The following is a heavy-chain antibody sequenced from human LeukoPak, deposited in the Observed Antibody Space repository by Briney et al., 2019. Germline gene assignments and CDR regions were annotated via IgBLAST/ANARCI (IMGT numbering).Heavy chain of an antibody. D-gene: IGHD3-22*01. V-gene: IGHV3-30*03. CDR3: ARKLYYYDTSPAGWFDP. CDR1: GFTFSSYG. Sequence: PGGSLRLSCAASGFTFSSYGMHWVRQAPGKGLEWVAVISYDGSNKYYADSVKGRFTISRDNSKNTLYLQMNSLRAEDTAVYYCARKLYYYDTSPAGWFDPWGQGTLVTVS. J-gene: IGHJ5*02. CDR2: ISYDGSNK.